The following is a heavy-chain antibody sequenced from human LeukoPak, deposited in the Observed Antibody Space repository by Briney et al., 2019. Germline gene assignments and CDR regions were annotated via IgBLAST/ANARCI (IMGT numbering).Heavy chain of an antibody. CDR3: ARDKSRSSNYDY. CDR2: ISGYNGNT. V-gene: IGHV1-18*01. Sequence: ASVKVSCKASGFPFSNYAISWVRQAPGQGLEWMGWISGYNGNTNYAQKLQGGVTMTTDTSTSTAYMELRSLRSDDTAVYYCARDKSRSSNYDYWGQGTLVTVSS. CDR1: GFPFSNYA. J-gene: IGHJ4*02. D-gene: IGHD4-11*01.